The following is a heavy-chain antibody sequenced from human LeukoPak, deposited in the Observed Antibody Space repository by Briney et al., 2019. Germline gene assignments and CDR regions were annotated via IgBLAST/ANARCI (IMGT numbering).Heavy chain of an antibody. D-gene: IGHD3-22*01. CDR3: ARVLSYYDSSGSYGDWYFDL. V-gene: IGHV3-48*03. J-gene: IGHJ2*01. CDR1: GFTFSTFE. CDR2: IRSSHRPI. Sequence: GGSLRLSCAASGFTFSTFEMNWVRQAPGKGLEWVSYIRSSHRPIYYADSVKGRFTIPRDNAQNSLYLQMNNLRAEDTAVYYCARVLSYYDSSGSYGDWYFDLWGRGTLVTVSS.